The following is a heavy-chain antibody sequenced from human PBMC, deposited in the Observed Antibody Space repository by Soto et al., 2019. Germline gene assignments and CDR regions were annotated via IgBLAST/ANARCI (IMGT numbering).Heavy chain of an antibody. Sequence: GGSLRLSCAAPGFTFSSYAMSWVRQAPGKGLEWVSAISGSGGSTYYADSVKGRFTISRDNSKNTLYLQMNSLRAEDTAVYYCAKAGQFLSIKSNWFDPWGQGTLVTVSS. CDR1: GFTFSSYA. D-gene: IGHD3-3*01. CDR2: ISGSGGST. J-gene: IGHJ5*02. V-gene: IGHV3-23*01. CDR3: AKAGQFLSIKSNWFDP.